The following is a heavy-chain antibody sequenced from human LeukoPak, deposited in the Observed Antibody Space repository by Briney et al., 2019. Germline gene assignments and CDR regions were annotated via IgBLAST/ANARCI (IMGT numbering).Heavy chain of an antibody. J-gene: IGHJ5*02. CDR1: EFAFNNYA. D-gene: IGHD5-24*01. V-gene: IGHV3-64D*06. CDR2: ISHSGGAT. CDR3: VKSGATTISRGWFDP. Sequence: QSGGSLRLSCLASEFAFNNYATHWVRQPPGKGLECVSSISHSGGATFYAGSVKGRFSISRDNSRNTLYLQMSSLRPEDTAMYYCVKSGATTISRGWFDPWGQGTLVTVSS.